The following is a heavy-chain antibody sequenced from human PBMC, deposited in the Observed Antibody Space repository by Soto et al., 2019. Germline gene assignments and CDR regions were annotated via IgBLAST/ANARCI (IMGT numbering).Heavy chain of an antibody. Sequence: GESLKISCKGSGYSFTSYWIGWVRQMPGKGLEWMGIIYPGDSDTRYSPSFQGRFTISRDNAKNTLYLQMNSLRAEDTAVYYCARVYCSGGGCYHLDYWGQGTLVTVSS. CDR2: IYPGDSDT. CDR3: ARVYCSGGGCYHLDY. J-gene: IGHJ4*02. V-gene: IGHV5-51*01. CDR1: GYSFTSYW. D-gene: IGHD2-15*01.